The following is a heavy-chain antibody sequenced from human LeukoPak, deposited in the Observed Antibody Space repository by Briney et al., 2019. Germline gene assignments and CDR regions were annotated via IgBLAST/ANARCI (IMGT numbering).Heavy chain of an antibody. CDR3: ARDYESLFDY. CDR1: GITFSSYG. Sequence: GGSLRLSCAASGITFSSYGMHWVRQAPGKGREWVAVIGYDGSDKYYADSVKGRFTISRDNSKNTLYLQMNSLRAEDTAVYYCARDYESLFDYWGQGTLVTVSS. V-gene: IGHV3-33*01. CDR2: IGYDGSDK. D-gene: IGHD3-3*01. J-gene: IGHJ4*02.